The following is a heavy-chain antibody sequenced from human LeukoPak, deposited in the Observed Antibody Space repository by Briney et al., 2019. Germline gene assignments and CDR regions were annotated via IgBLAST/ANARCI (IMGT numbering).Heavy chain of an antibody. CDR2: IYHSGST. Sequence: SETLSLTCTVSGYSISSGYYWGWIRQPPGKGLEWIGSIYHSGSTYYNPSLKSRVTISVDTSKNQFSLKLSSVTAADTAVYYCARDTSSGYYPTGFDYWGQGTLVTVSS. J-gene: IGHJ4*02. CDR3: ARDTSSGYYPTGFDY. CDR1: GYSISSGYY. D-gene: IGHD3-22*01. V-gene: IGHV4-38-2*02.